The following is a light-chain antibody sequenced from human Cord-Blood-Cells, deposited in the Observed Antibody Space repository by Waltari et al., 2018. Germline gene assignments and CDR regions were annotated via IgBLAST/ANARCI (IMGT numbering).Light chain of an antibody. CDR3: SSYAGSNNLV. CDR1: TRAVGGYNY. V-gene: IGLV2-8*01. J-gene: IGLJ2*01. CDR2: EVS. Sequence: QSALTQPPSASGSPGQSVTLSCTGTTRAVGGYNYVSWYKQHPGQAPNLMIDEVSKRPSGVPDRFSGPKSGNTASLTVSGLQAEDEADYYCSSYAGSNNLVFGGGTKLTVL.